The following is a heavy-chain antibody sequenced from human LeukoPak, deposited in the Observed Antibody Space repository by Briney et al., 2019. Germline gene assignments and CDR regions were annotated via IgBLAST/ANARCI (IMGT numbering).Heavy chain of an antibody. V-gene: IGHV4-4*07. J-gene: IGHJ5*02. CDR1: GGSISSYY. CDR3: TRESIVVVPVTISNWFDP. Sequence: SETLSLTCSVSGGSISSYYWSWIRQPAGKGLEWIGRIYTSGSINYNPSLKSRVTMSVDTSKNQFSLKLSSVTAADTAVYYCTRESIVVVPVTISNWFDPWGQGTLVTVSS. CDR2: IYTSGSI. D-gene: IGHD2-2*01.